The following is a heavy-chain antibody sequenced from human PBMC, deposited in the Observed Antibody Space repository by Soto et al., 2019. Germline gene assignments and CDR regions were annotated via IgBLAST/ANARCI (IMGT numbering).Heavy chain of an antibody. D-gene: IGHD6-13*01. CDR3: AKVEYSSSWYEYYYYYYGMDV. J-gene: IGHJ6*02. CDR2: ISGSGGST. V-gene: IGHV3-23*01. Sequence: PGGSLRLSCAASGFTFSSYAMSWVRQAPGKGLEWVSAISGSGGSTYYADSVKGRFTISRDNSKNTLHLQMNSLRAEDTAVYYCAKVEYSSSWYEYYYYYYGMDVWGQGTTVTVSS. CDR1: GFTFSSYA.